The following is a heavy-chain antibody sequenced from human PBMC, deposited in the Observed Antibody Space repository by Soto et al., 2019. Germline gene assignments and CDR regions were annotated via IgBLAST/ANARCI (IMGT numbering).Heavy chain of an antibody. CDR3: ARDLVPFGDYDSLDY. V-gene: IGHV3-33*01. Sequence: SLRLSCAASGFTFSSYGMHWVRQAPGKGLEWVAVIWYDGSNKYYADSVKGRFTISRDNSKNTLYLQMNSLRAEDTAVYYCARDLVPFGDYDSLDYWGQGTLVTVSS. CDR2: IWYDGSNK. CDR1: GFTFSSYG. D-gene: IGHD3-22*01. J-gene: IGHJ4*02.